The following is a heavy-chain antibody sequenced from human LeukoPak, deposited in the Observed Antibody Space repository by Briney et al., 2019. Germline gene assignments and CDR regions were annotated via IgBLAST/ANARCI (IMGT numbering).Heavy chain of an antibody. J-gene: IGHJ3*02. CDR2: INSDVSTT. V-gene: IGHV3-74*01. D-gene: IGHD6-13*01. CDR1: GFTLSSYW. CDR3: ARGPFAYSSPAAAFDI. Sequence: GGSLRLSCPAPGFTLSSYWMHWVRQDPGKGLLWVSRINSDVSTTTYADSVKGRFTVSRDSAKNTLYLQMNSRRAEDTAVYYCARGPFAYSSPAAAFDIWGQGTMVTVSS.